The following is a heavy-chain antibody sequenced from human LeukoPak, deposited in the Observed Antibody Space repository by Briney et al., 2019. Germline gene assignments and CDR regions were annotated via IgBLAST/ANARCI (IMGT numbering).Heavy chain of an antibody. J-gene: IGHJ4*02. V-gene: IGHV4-59*01. CDR1: GGSISSYY. Sequence: SETLSLTCTVSGGSISSYYWSWIRQPPGKGLEWIGYIYYSGSTNYNPSLKSRVTISVETSKNQFSLKLSSVTAADTAVYYCARHLDYYGSGTYEFWGQGTLVSVSS. CDR2: IYYSGST. D-gene: IGHD3-10*01. CDR3: ARHLDYYGSGTYEF.